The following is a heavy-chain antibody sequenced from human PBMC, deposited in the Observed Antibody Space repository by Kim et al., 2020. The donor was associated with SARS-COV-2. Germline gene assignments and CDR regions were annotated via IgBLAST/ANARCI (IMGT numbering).Heavy chain of an antibody. CDR1: GYTFTSYA. Sequence: ASVKVSCKASGYTFTSYAMHWVRQAPGQRLEWMGWINAGNGNTKYSQKFQGRVTITRDTSASTAYMELSSLRSEDTAVYYCARELLLWFGELFYYGMDVWGQGTTVTVSS. D-gene: IGHD3-10*01. CDR2: INAGNGNT. V-gene: IGHV1-3*01. CDR3: ARELLLWFGELFYYGMDV. J-gene: IGHJ6*02.